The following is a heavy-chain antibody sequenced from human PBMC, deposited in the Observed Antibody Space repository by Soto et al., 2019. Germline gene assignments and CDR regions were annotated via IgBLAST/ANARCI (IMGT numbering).Heavy chain of an antibody. Sequence: QVQLVQSGAEVKKPGASVKVSCKASGYTFTSYGISWVRQAPGQGLELMGWISAYNGNTNYAQKLQGRATMTPDTSTSTAYMELRSLRSDDTAVYYCARDRGTMVRGVNDYWGQGTLVTVSS. CDR3: ARDRGTMVRGVNDY. CDR1: GYTFTSYG. D-gene: IGHD3-10*01. CDR2: ISAYNGNT. J-gene: IGHJ4*02. V-gene: IGHV1-18*04.